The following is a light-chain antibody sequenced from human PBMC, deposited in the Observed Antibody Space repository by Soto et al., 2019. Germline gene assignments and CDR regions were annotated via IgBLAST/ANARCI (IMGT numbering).Light chain of an antibody. V-gene: IGLV2-14*01. CDR1: SSDVGGYNY. CDR2: GVS. CDR3: SSYTSSSTLYV. Sequence: QSALTQPASVSGSPGQSITMSCTGTSSDVGGYNYVSWYQQHPGKAPKLMIYGVSNRPSGVANRFSGSKSGNTASLTISGLQAEDEADDYCSSYTSSSTLYVFGTGTKLTVL. J-gene: IGLJ1*01.